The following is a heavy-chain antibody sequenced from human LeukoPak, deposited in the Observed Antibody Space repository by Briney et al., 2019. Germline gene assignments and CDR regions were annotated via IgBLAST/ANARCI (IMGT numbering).Heavy chain of an antibody. CDR3: ARGSSIAAAGWFDP. CDR2: ISSSSSYI. D-gene: IGHD6-13*01. Sequence: GGSLRLSCAASGFTFSSYAVSWVRQAPGKGLEWVSSISSSSSYIYYADSVKGRFTISRDNAKNSLYLQMNSLRAEDTAVYYCARGSSIAAAGWFDPWGQGTLVTVSS. V-gene: IGHV3-21*01. CDR1: GFTFSSYA. J-gene: IGHJ5*02.